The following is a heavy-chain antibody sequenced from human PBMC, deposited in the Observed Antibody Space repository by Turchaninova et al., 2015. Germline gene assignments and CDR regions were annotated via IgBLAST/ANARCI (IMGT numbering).Heavy chain of an antibody. CDR1: GGSCSGYS. CDR2: VNHSGST. Sequence: QVQLQQWGAGLLRPSETLSLPCGVYGGSCSGYSWGWSRQPPGKGLEWIGDVNHSGSTNYNPSLKSRVTISVDRSKNQFSLRLTSVTAADTAVYYCARGLRNFDWLLYPHYFDSWGQGTLVTASS. V-gene: IGHV4-34*01. J-gene: IGHJ4*02. D-gene: IGHD3-9*01. CDR3: ARGLRNFDWLLYPHYFDS.